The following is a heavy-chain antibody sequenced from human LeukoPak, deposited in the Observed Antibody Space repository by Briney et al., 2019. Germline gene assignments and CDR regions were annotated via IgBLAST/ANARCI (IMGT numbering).Heavy chain of an antibody. CDR1: GYSFTSYW. Sequence: GESLKISCKGSGYSFTSYWIGWVRQMPGKGLEWIAIIYPSNSDTRYSPSFQGQVTISADKSISTAYLQWSSLKASDSAMYYCARWPTGSSSSYFDYWGQGTLVTVSS. CDR2: IYPSNSDT. D-gene: IGHD6-6*01. CDR3: ARWPTGSSSSYFDY. J-gene: IGHJ4*02. V-gene: IGHV5-51*01.